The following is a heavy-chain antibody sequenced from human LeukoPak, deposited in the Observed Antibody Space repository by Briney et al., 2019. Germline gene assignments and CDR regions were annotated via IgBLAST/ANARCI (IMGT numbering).Heavy chain of an antibody. J-gene: IGHJ4*02. Sequence: PSETLSLTCAVSGYSISSGYYWGWIRQPPGKGLEWIGSIYHSGSTYYSPSLKSRVTISVDTSKNQFSLKLSSVTAADTAVYYCARRYGSGSPHDYWGQGTLVTVSS. CDR2: IYHSGST. D-gene: IGHD3-10*01. CDR3: ARRYGSGSPHDY. CDR1: GYSISSGYY. V-gene: IGHV4-38-2*01.